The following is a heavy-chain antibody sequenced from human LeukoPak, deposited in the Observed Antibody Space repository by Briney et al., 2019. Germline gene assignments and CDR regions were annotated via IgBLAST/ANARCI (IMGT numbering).Heavy chain of an antibody. D-gene: IGHD4-17*01. J-gene: IGHJ4*02. Sequence: GGSLRLSCAASGLTFGTYGMSWVRQAPGKGLEWVAVIWYDGSNKYYADSVKGRFTISRDNSKSTLYLQMNSLRAEDTAVYYCARADYGDYVDIDYWGQGTLVTVSS. V-gene: IGHV3-33*08. CDR1: GLTFGTYG. CDR2: IWYDGSNK. CDR3: ARADYGDYVDIDY.